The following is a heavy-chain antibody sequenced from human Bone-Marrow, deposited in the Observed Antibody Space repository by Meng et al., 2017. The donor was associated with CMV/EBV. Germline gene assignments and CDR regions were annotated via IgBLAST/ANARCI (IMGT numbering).Heavy chain of an antibody. Sequence: SETLSLTCTVSGGSISSYYWSWIRQPPGKGLEWIGYIHYSGSTNYNPSLKSRVTISVDTSKNQFSLKLSSVTAADTAVYYCARAGSAMVRGGKGAIFYYYGMDVWGQGTTVAVSS. CDR3: ARAGSAMVRGGKGAIFYYYGMDV. CDR1: GGSISSYY. J-gene: IGHJ6*02. CDR2: IHYSGST. D-gene: IGHD3-10*01. V-gene: IGHV4-59*01.